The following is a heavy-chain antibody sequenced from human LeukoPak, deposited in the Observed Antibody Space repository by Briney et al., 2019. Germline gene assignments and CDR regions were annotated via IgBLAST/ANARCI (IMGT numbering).Heavy chain of an antibody. CDR2: ISSSSSYI. V-gene: IGHV3-21*01. J-gene: IGHJ4*02. Sequence: GGSLRLSCAASGFTFSSYSMNWVRQAPGKGLEWVSSISSSSSYIYYADSVKGRFTISRDNAKNSLYLQMNSLRAEDTAVYYCARDRVVQQLTIAEFDYWGQGTLVTVSS. CDR1: GFTFSSYS. CDR3: ARDRVVQQLTIAEFDY. D-gene: IGHD6-13*01.